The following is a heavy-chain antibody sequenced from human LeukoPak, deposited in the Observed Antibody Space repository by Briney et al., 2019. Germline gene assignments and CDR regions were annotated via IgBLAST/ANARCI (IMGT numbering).Heavy chain of an antibody. CDR2: IIPILGIA. J-gene: IGHJ4*02. V-gene: IGHV1-69*04. D-gene: IGHD3-10*01. CDR3: ARDQPMVRALDY. CDR1: GGTFSSYA. Sequence: SVKVSCKASGGTFSSYAISWVRQALGQGLEWMGRIIPILGIANYAQKFQGRVTITADKSTSTVYMELSSLRSEDTAVYYCARDQPMVRALDYWGQGTLVTVPS.